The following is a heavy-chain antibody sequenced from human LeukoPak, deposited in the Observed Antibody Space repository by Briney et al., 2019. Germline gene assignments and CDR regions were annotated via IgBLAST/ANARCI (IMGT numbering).Heavy chain of an antibody. CDR2: ISSNGGTT. J-gene: IGHJ3*02. V-gene: IGHV3-64*01. CDR1: GFTFSSYT. CDR3: ARDRQPYGDYLDQAFDI. D-gene: IGHD4-17*01. Sequence: PGGSLRLSCAASGFTFSSYTMHWVRQAPGKGLEYVSSISSNGGTTYYTNSVKGRFTISRDNSKNTLYLQMGSLRAEDMAVYYCARDRQPYGDYLDQAFDIWGQGTMVTVSS.